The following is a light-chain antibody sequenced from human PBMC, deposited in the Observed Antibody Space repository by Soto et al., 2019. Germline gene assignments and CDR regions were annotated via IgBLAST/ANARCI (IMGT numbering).Light chain of an antibody. CDR1: QSIGSS. J-gene: IGKJ1*01. Sequence: DIQMTQSPSTLSSSVGDRVTITCRASQSIGSSFAWYQQKPAKGPHLLIYKATSLEIGVPSRFSGSGSETEFTLTISSLQPDDFASYYCQQYRSFWMFGQGTKVEIK. V-gene: IGKV1-5*03. CDR2: KAT. CDR3: QQYRSFWM.